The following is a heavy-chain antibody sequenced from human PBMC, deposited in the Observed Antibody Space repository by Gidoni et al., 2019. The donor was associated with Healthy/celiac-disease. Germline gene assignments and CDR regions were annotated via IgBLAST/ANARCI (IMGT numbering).Heavy chain of an antibody. CDR2: IGTAGDT. J-gene: IGHJ4*02. V-gene: IGHV3-13*01. Sequence: AASGFTFSSYDMHWVRQATGKGLEWGSAIGTAGDTYYPGSVKGRFTISRENAKNSLYLQMNSLRAGDTAVYYCARGGGTSYYFDYWGQGTLVTVSS. CDR1: GFTFSSYD. CDR3: ARGGGTSYYFDY.